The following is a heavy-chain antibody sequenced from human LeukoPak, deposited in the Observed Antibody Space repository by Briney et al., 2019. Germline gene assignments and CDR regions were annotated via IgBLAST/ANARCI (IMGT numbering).Heavy chain of an antibody. Sequence: GASVKVSCKASGYTFTSYDINWVRQATGQGLEWMGWMNPNSGNTGYAQKLQGRVTMTTDTSTSTAYMELRSLRSDDTAVYYCARGYCSGGSCGDYFDYWGQGTLVTVSS. J-gene: IGHJ4*02. CDR3: ARGYCSGGSCGDYFDY. D-gene: IGHD2-15*01. CDR1: GYTFTSYD. V-gene: IGHV1-8*02. CDR2: MNPNSGNT.